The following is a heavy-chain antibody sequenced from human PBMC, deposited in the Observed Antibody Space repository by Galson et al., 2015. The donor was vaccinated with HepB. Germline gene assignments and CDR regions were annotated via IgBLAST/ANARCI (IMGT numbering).Heavy chain of an antibody. CDR2: ISYDGSNK. V-gene: IGHV3-30*18. D-gene: IGHD6-19*01. Sequence: SLRLSCAASGFTFSSYGMHWVRQAPGKGLEWVAVISYDGSNKYYADSVKGRFTISRDNSKNTLYLQMNSLRAEDTAVYYCAKSPRGGAVADYWGQGTLVTVSS. CDR1: GFTFSSYG. J-gene: IGHJ4*02. CDR3: AKSPRGGAVADY.